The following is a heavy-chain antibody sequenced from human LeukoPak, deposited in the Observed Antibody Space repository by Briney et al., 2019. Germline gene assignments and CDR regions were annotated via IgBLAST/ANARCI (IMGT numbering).Heavy chain of an antibody. D-gene: IGHD3-9*01. V-gene: IGHV4-34*01. CDR1: GGSFSGYY. CDR3: AKDLHLRYFDWLPGDSFDV. CDR2: INHSGST. Sequence: SETLSLTCAVYGGSFSGYYWSWIRQPPGKGLEWIGEINHSGSTNYNPSLKSRVTISVDTSKNQFSLRLSSVTAADTAVYYCAKDLHLRYFDWLPGDSFDVWGQGTMVTVSS. J-gene: IGHJ3*01.